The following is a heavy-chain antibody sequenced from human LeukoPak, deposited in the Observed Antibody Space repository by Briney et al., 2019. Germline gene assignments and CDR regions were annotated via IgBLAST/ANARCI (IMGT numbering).Heavy chain of an antibody. CDR1: GGSISSFY. CDR3: ARDLAHAFDL. CDR2: TYYSGST. J-gene: IGHJ3*01. D-gene: IGHD3-3*02. V-gene: IGHV4-59*01. Sequence: SETLSLTCTVSGGSISSFYWNWLRQPPGKGLEWIGYTYYSGSTDYNPSLKSRVTMSVDRSKNRFSLKLSSVTAADTAVYYCARDLAHAFDLWGQGIMVTVSS.